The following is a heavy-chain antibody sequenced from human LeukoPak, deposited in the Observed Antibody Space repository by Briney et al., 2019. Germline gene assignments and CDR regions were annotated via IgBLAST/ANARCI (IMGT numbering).Heavy chain of an antibody. V-gene: IGHV3-23*01. CDR2: ISGSGGNT. D-gene: IGHD3-10*01. Sequence: GGSLRLSCAGSGFAFSSYSMTWVRQAPGKGLEWVSVISGSGGNTYYADSVKGRFTISRDNSKSTLFLQMNSLRAEDTAVYYCARGSTYHGSGSYFPFDYWGHGTLVTVSS. CDR1: GFAFSSYS. CDR3: ARGSTYHGSGSYFPFDY. J-gene: IGHJ4*01.